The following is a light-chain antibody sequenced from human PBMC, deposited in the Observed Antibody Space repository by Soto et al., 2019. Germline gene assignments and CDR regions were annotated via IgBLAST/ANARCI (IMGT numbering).Light chain of an antibody. J-gene: IGKJ5*01. CDR3: QQRSEWPRGVT. CDR2: DAF. V-gene: IGKV3-11*01. Sequence: EIVLTQSPATLSLSPGERATLSCRASQSVSSYLVWYQQKPGQAPSLLTYDAFNRVTGTPARFSGSGSGTDFTLAISSLEPEDSAVYYCQQRSEWPRGVTFGQGTRLQIK. CDR1: QSVSSY.